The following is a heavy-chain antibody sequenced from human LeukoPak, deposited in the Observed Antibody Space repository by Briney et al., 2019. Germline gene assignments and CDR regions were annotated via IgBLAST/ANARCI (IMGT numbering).Heavy chain of an antibody. D-gene: IGHD6-19*01. V-gene: IGHV4-59*12. CDR3: AGIAVAGPDY. CDR2: IYYSGST. CDR1: GGSISSYY. Sequence: SETLSLTCTVSGGSISSYYWSWIRQPPGKGLEWIGYIYYSGSTNYNPSLKSRVTISVDKSKNQFSLKLSSVTAADTAVYYCAGIAVAGPDYWGQGTLVTVSS. J-gene: IGHJ4*02.